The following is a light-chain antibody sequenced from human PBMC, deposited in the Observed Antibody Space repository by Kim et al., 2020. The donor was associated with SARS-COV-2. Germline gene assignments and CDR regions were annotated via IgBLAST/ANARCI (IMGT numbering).Light chain of an antibody. CDR2: KAS. J-gene: IGKJ2*01. Sequence: DIQMTQSPSTLSASVGDRVTITCRASQSISSWLAWYQQKPGKAPKLLIYKASSLESGVPSRFSGSGSGTEFTLTISSLQPDDFATYYCQQYNSYPYPFGPGTKLEI. CDR3: QQYNSYPYP. CDR1: QSISSW. V-gene: IGKV1-5*03.